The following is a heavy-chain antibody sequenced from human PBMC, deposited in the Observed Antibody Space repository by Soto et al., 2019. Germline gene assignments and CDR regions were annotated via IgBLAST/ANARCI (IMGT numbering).Heavy chain of an antibody. V-gene: IGHV3-23*01. CDR3: AEDRRAGGNSAFYFDF. J-gene: IGHJ5*01. CDR1: GFKFSSYA. Sequence: GGSLRLSCAASGFKFSSYAMSWVRQAPGKGLEWVSLISATGGGTYYADSVKGRFTISRDNSDNTLYLQVHSLRAEDTAVYYCAEDRRAGGNSAFYFDFWGQGAQVTV. D-gene: IGHD3-16*01. CDR2: ISATGGGT.